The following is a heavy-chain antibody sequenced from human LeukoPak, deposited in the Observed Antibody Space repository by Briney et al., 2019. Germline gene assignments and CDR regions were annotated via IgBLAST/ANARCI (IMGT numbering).Heavy chain of an antibody. J-gene: IGHJ4*02. CDR3: ARGIGVAGVSFDY. V-gene: IGHV4-34*01. CDR1: GGSFSGYY. Sequence: PSETLSLTCAVYGGSFSGYYWSWIRQPPGKGLGWIGEINHSGSTNYNPSLKSRVTIPVDTSKNQFSLKLSSVTAADTAVYYCARGIGVAGVSFDYWGQGTLVTVSS. CDR2: INHSGST. D-gene: IGHD6-19*01.